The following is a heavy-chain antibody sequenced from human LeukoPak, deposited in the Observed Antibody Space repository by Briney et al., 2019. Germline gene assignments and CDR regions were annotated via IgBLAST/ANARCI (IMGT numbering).Heavy chain of an antibody. CDR1: GGSISSYY. CDR3: ARDHFGELNHWFDP. D-gene: IGHD3-10*01. V-gene: IGHV4-59*01. Sequence: SETLSLTCTVSGGSISSYYWSWIRQPPGKGLEWIGYIYYSGSTNYNPSLKSRVTISVDTSKNQFSLKLSSVTAADTAVYYCARDHFGELNHWFDPWGQGTLVTISS. CDR2: IYYSGST. J-gene: IGHJ5*02.